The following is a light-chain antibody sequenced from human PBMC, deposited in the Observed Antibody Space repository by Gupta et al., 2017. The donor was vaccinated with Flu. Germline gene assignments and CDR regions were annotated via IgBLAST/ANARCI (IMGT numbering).Light chain of an antibody. V-gene: IGKV3-11*01. CDR3: QQRTNWRFT. J-gene: IGKJ2*01. CDR2: DLS. CDR1: QRAGIY. Sequence: VVTQSPATLSLSPGERGTLSCRTSQRAGIYLALYQQKPDQATRLVMCDLSTRAPGIPPRCSGSGSATDFTLTISSLEPEDCAVYFCQQRTNWRFTFGPGTRLEI.